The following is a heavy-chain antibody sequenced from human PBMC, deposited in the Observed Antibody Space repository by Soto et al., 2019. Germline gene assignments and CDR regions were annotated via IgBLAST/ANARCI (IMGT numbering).Heavy chain of an antibody. V-gene: IGHV3-15*01. CDR3: TTVPAAPNYYYYYGMDV. J-gene: IGHJ6*02. D-gene: IGHD2-2*01. CDR2: IKSKTDGGTT. CDR1: GFTFSNAW. Sequence: GGSLRLSCSASGFTFSNAWMSWVRQAPGKGLDWVGRIKSKTDGGTTDYAAPVKGRFTISRDDSKNTLYLQMNSLKTEDTAVYYCTTVPAAPNYYYYYGMDVWGQGTTVNVSS.